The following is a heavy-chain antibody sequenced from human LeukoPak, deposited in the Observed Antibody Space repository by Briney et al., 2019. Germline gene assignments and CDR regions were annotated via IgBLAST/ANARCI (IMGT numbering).Heavy chain of an antibody. D-gene: IGHD3-22*01. Sequence: EASVKVSCKASGYTFTVYYKHWVRQAPGQGLEWMGWINPNSGGTNYAQKFQGWVTMTRDTSISTAYMELSRLRSDDTAVFYCARDDGNEYYYDSYAFDIWGQGTMVTVSS. J-gene: IGHJ3*02. V-gene: IGHV1-2*04. CDR2: INPNSGGT. CDR1: GYTFTVYY. CDR3: ARDDGNEYYYDSYAFDI.